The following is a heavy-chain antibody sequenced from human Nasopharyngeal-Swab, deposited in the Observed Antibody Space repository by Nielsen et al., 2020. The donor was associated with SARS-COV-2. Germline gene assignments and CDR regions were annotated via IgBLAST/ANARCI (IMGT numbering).Heavy chain of an antibody. CDR2: IKEDGDGI. J-gene: IGHJ6*03. CDR3: ARPYGYYYYYMDV. V-gene: IGHV3-7*03. Sequence: VRQAPGKGLEWVATIKEDGDGIYYVDSVKGRFTISRDNAKNSLDLQMNSLRADDTAVYYCARPYGYYYYYMDVWGKGTSVTVSS. D-gene: IGHD5-18*01.